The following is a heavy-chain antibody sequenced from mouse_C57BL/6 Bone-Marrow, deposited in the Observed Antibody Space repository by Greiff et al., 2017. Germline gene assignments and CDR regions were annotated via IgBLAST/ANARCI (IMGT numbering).Heavy chain of an antibody. Sequence: VQLQQSGAELVRPGTSVKVSCKASGYAFTNYLIEWVKQRPGQGLEWIGVINPGSGGTNYNEKFKGKATLTADKSSSTAYMQLSSLTSEDSAVFFCAGWFAYWGQGTLVTVSA. V-gene: IGHV1-54*01. CDR1: GYAFTNYL. CDR3: AGWFAY. J-gene: IGHJ3*01. CDR2: INPGSGGT.